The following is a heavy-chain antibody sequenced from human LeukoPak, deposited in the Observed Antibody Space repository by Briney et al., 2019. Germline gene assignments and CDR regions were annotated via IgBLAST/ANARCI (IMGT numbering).Heavy chain of an antibody. CDR1: GFTFSNAW. D-gene: IGHD3-3*01. J-gene: IGHJ6*02. V-gene: IGHV3-15*01. Sequence: GGSLRLSCAASGFTFSNAWMSWVRQGPGKGLEWVGRIKSKTDGGTTDYAAPVKGRFTISRDDSENTLYLQMNSLKTEDTAVYYCSCTIFGVVIRLGDYYYGMDVWGQGTTVTVSS. CDR3: SCTIFGVVIRLGDYYYGMDV. CDR2: IKSKTDGGTT.